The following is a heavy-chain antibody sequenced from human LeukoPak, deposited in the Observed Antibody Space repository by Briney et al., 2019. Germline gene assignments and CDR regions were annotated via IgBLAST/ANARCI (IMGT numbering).Heavy chain of an antibody. CDR1: GFTFSSYA. D-gene: IGHD6-13*01. J-gene: IGHJ5*02. Sequence: GASLRLSCAASGFTFSSYAMSWVRQAPGKGLEWVSAISGSGGSTYHADSVKGRFTISRDNSKNTLYLQMNSLRAEDTAVYYCAKVTGIAAAVSNWFDPWGQGTLVTVSS. CDR3: AKVTGIAAAVSNWFDP. CDR2: ISGSGGST. V-gene: IGHV3-23*01.